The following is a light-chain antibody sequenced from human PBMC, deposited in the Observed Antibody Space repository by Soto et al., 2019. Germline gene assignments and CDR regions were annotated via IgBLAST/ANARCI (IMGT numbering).Light chain of an antibody. CDR2: GVS. Sequence: DIQMTQSPSSLSASAGDRVTITCRASQSIRNELGWYQQKPGKAPKRLIYGVSSLQSGVPSRFSGGGYGAEFTLTISLLQPEDSVTYYCLQHTSYPFTFGGGTKVEIK. CDR3: LQHTSYPFT. J-gene: IGKJ4*01. CDR1: QSIRNE. V-gene: IGKV1-17*01.